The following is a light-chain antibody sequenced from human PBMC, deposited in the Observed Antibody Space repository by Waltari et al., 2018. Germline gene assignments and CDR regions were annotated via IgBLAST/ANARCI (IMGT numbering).Light chain of an antibody. CDR2: GTT. J-gene: IGLJ2*01. CDR3: QSYDTSLSVV. V-gene: IGLV1-40*01. CDR1: GSNIGAGYD. Sequence: QSVLTQPPSVSGAPGQRVTISCTGRGSNIGAGYDVHWYRQLPGKAPTLRLYGTTPRPLGVPDRFFGSQSGTSASLAIVGLQADDEADYYCQSYDTSLSVVFGGGTKLTVL.